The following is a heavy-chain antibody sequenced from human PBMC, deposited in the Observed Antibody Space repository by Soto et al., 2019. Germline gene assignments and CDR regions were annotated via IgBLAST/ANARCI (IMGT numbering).Heavy chain of an antibody. CDR3: AKVVVAATRHTDFDS. D-gene: IGHD2-15*01. J-gene: IGHJ4*02. CDR1: GGSINSNNYY. CDR2: IYYDGST. V-gene: IGHV4-39*02. Sequence: PSETLSLTFTVSGGSINSNNYYGAWIRQPPGKGLAWIASIYYDGSTYYNPSLKSRVSISVDTSKNHFSLKLSSATAADTAVYYCAKVVVAATRHTDFDSWGQGTLVTVSS.